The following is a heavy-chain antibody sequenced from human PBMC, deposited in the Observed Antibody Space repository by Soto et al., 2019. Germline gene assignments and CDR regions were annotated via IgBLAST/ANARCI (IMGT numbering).Heavy chain of an antibody. V-gene: IGHV3-23*01. J-gene: IGHJ4*02. CDR2: ISGSGGST. CDR1: GFTFSSYA. D-gene: IGHD6-13*01. Sequence: GGSLRLSCAASGFTFSSYAMSWVRQAPGKGLEWVSAISGSGGSTYYADSVKGRFTISRDNSKNTLYLQMNSLRAEDKAVDYCAKEMIPIAAGGVDYWGQGTLVTVSS. CDR3: AKEMIPIAAGGVDY.